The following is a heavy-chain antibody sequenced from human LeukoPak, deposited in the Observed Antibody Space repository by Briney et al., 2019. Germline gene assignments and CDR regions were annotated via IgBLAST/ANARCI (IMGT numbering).Heavy chain of an antibody. V-gene: IGHV3-53*01. Sequence: PGWSLRLSRAASGFTDSNSYMIWVRQAPGKGLEYVSVIYNGGLTYYADSVKGRFTISRDNSKNTLYLEMNSLRAEDTAMYYCARDPHYYGSGSYSHWGQGTLVTVSS. D-gene: IGHD3-10*01. CDR3: ARDPHYYGSGSYSH. J-gene: IGHJ4*02. CDR1: GFTDSNSY. CDR2: IYNGGLT.